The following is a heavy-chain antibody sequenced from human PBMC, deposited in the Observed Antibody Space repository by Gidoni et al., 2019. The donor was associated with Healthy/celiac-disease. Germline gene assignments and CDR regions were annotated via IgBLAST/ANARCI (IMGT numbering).Heavy chain of an antibody. CDR1: GFTYSSYS. CDR2: ISSSSSYI. V-gene: IGHV3-21*01. D-gene: IGHD3-3*02. CDR3: SAISSPGAFDI. Sequence: EVQLVESGGGLAKPGGSLRLSFAASGFTYSSYSMNWVRQAPGKGLEWVSSISSSSSYIYYADSVKGRFTISRDNTKNSLYLQMNSLRAEDTAVSDTSAISSPGAFDIWGQGTMVTVSS. J-gene: IGHJ3*02.